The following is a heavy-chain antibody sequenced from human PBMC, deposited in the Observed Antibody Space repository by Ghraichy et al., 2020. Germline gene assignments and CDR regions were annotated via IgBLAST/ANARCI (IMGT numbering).Heavy chain of an antibody. D-gene: IGHD2-2*01. CDR3: TFYCSSTSCLPSLFDY. J-gene: IGHJ4*02. CDR1: GFTFGDYA. CDR2: IRSKAYSGTT. Sequence: GGSLRLSCTASGFTFGDYAMSWFRQAPGKGLEWVGFIRSKAYSGTTEYAASVKGRFTISRDDSKSIAYLQMNSLKTEDTAVYYCTFYCSSTSCLPSLFDYWGQGTLVTVSS. V-gene: IGHV3-49*03.